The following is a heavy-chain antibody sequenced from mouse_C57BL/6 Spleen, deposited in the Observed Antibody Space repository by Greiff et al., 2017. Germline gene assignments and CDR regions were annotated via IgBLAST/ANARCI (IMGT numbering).Heavy chain of an antibody. CDR2: INYDGSST. CDR3: AREDGSGYGDMDY. Sequence: EVHLVESEGGLVQPGSSMKLSCTASGFTFSDYYMAWVRQVPEKGLEWVANINYDGSSTYYLDYLKSRVIISRDNPKNILYLQMISLKSVDTATYYCAREDGSGYGDMDYWGQGTSVTVSS. CDR1: GFTFSDYY. V-gene: IGHV5-16*01. J-gene: IGHJ4*01. D-gene: IGHD1-1*01.